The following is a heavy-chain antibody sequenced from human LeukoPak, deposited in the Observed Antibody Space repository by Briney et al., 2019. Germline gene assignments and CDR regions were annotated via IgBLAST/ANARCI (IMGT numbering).Heavy chain of an antibody. CDR3: ARQYYYGSGSYYNPSFYYYYYDMDV. V-gene: IGHV3-30*04. CDR2: ISYDGSNK. D-gene: IGHD3-10*01. CDR1: GFTFSSYA. J-gene: IGHJ6*02. Sequence: GGSLRLSCAASGFTFSSYAMHWVRQAPGKGLEWVAVISYDGSNKYYADSVKGRFTISRDNSKNTLYLQMNSLSAEDTAVYYCARQYYYGSGSYYNPSFYYYYYDMDVWGQGTLVTVSS.